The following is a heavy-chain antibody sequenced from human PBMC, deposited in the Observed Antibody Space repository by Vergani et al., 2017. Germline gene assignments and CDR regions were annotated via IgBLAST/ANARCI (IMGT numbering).Heavy chain of an antibody. Sequence: QVQLVQSGAEVKKPGASVKVSCKASGYTFTSYAMNWVRQAPGQGLEWMGWISTNTGNPTYAQGFTGRFVFSLDTSVSTAYLQISSLKAEDTAVYYCAREGIAVAGTPYYYYYGMDVWGQGTTVTVSS. CDR2: ISTNTGNP. J-gene: IGHJ6*02. CDR1: GYTFTSYA. D-gene: IGHD6-19*01. V-gene: IGHV7-4-1*02. CDR3: AREGIAVAGTPYYYYYGMDV.